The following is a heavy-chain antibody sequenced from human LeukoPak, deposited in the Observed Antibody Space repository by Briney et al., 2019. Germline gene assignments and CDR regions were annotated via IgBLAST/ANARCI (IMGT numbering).Heavy chain of an antibody. Sequence: GGSLRLPCAASGFTFSSYGMHWVRQAPGKGLEWVAFIRYDGSNKYYADSVKGRFTISRDNFKNTLYLQMNSLRAEDTAVYYCAKVVYYDSSGYSDAFDIWGQGTMVTVSS. CDR1: GFTFSSYG. CDR3: AKVVYYDSSGYSDAFDI. J-gene: IGHJ3*02. D-gene: IGHD3-22*01. CDR2: IRYDGSNK. V-gene: IGHV3-30*02.